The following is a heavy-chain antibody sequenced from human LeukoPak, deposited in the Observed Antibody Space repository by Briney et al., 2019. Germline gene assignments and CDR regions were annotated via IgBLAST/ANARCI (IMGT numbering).Heavy chain of an antibody. CDR3: ARVPNWKMAFDI. D-gene: IGHD1-1*01. CDR1: GFTFSTYA. CDR2: ISYDGSNK. V-gene: IGHV3-30-3*01. Sequence: GGSLRLSCAASGFTFSTYAMSWVRQAPGKGLEWVAVISYDGSNKYYADSVKGRFTISRDNSKNTLYLQMNSLRVEDTAVYYCARVPNWKMAFDIWGQGTMVAVSS. J-gene: IGHJ3*02.